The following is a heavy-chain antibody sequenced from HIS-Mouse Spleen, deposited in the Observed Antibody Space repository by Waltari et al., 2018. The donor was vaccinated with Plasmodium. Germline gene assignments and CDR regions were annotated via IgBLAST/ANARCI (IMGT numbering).Heavy chain of an antibody. CDR2: IKQDGSEK. Sequence: EVQLVESGGGLVQRGGSLGLSCAASGFACGSYWMSRVRQVPGKGVEWVANIKQDGSEKYYVDSVKGRFTISRDNAKNSLYLQMNSLRAEDTAVYYCASSWYWYFDIWGRGTLVTVSS. CDR1: GFACGSYW. J-gene: IGHJ2*01. CDR3: ASSWYWYFDI. D-gene: IGHD6-13*01. V-gene: IGHV3-7*01.